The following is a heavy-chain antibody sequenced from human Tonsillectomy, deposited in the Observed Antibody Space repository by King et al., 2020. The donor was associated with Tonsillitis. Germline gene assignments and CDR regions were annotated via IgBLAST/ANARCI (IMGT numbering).Heavy chain of an antibody. J-gene: IGHJ4*02. Sequence: VQLLQSGAEVKKPGASVKVSCKAPGYTFTGYYMHCVRQAPVQGLEWMGLFNPNSGGTNYAQKFQGRVTMTRDTSFSTAYMELSRLRSDDTAVYYCASFLTGEGYWGQGTLVTVSS. CDR2: FNPNSGGT. CDR1: GYTFTGYY. D-gene: IGHD7-27*01. CDR3: ASFLTGEGY. V-gene: IGHV1-2*02.